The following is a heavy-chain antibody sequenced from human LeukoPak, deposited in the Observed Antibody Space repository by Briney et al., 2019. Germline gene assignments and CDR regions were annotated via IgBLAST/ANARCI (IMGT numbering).Heavy chain of an antibody. D-gene: IGHD4-17*01. CDR1: GFTFSSYA. Sequence: GGSLTLSCAASGFTFSSYALSWVRQPPGKGLERVSAISGSGGSTYYADSVKGRFTISRDNSKNTLYLQMNSLRAEDTAVYYCAKDLRDYGDHRADYWGQGTLVTVSS. J-gene: IGHJ4*02. V-gene: IGHV3-23*01. CDR2: ISGSGGST. CDR3: AKDLRDYGDHRADY.